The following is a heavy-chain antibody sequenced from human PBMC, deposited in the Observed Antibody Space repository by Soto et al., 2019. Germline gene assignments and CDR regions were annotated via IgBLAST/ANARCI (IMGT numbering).Heavy chain of an antibody. D-gene: IGHD3-3*01. CDR1: RFTFSSYA. CDR3: ARGRFWEWLLFNYYYYGMDV. Sequence: QVQLVESGGGVVQPGRSLRLSCAASRFTFSSYAMHWVRQAPGKGLEWVAVISYDGSNKYYADSVKGRFTISRDNSKNTLYLLMNSLRAEDTAVYYCARGRFWEWLLFNYYYYGMDVWGQGTTVTVSS. J-gene: IGHJ6*02. CDR2: ISYDGSNK. V-gene: IGHV3-30-3*01.